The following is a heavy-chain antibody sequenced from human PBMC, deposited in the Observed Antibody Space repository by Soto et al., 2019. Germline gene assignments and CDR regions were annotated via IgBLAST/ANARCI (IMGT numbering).Heavy chain of an antibody. Sequence: QVQLQESGPGLVKPSGTLSLTCAVSGVSISSSQWWSWVRQPPGKGLEWIGEIYHNERTNYNPSLKSRLTMSLDRSKNQVSLKLSSVTAADTATYYCVRTKDYFYGVDVWGQGTTVTVSS. CDR1: GVSISSSQW. V-gene: IGHV4-4*02. CDR3: VRTKDYFYGVDV. J-gene: IGHJ6*02. CDR2: IYHNERT.